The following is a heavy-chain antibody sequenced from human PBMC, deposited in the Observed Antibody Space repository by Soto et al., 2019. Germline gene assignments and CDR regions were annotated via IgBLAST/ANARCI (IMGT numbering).Heavy chain of an antibody. D-gene: IGHD6-6*01. CDR1: GFTFSSYA. CDR2: ISGRGGST. Sequence: EVQLLESGGGLVQPGGSLRLSCAASGFTFSSYAMSWVRQAPGRGREWGSAISGRGGSTYYADSVQGRFTIPRDNSKNTLYLQMNSLRAEDTAVYYCAKDRKQLGTIDYWGQGTLVTVSS. V-gene: IGHV3-23*01. CDR3: AKDRKQLGTIDY. J-gene: IGHJ4*02.